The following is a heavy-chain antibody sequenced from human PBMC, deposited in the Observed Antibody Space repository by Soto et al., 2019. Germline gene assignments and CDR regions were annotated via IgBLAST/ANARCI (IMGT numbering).Heavy chain of an antibody. V-gene: IGHV3-23*01. CDR3: AKTGHVVLVPAHKNWHDS. D-gene: IGHD2-2*01. CDR1: GFAFSSYA. J-gene: IGHJ5*01. CDR2: ISGSGGST. Sequence: GGSLRLSCVASGFAFSSYAMSWVRQAPGKGLEWVSTISGSGGSTYFADSVKGRFTISRDNSKSTVFLQVNSLRAEDTAIYYCAKTGHVVLVPAHKNWHDSWGQGTLVTVSS.